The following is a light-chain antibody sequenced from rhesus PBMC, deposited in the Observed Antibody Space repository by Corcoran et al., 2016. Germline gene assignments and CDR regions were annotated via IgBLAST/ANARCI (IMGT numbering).Light chain of an antibody. CDR1: DNVQNF. Sequence: DIQMTQSPASLSASVGDRVTIACRASDNVQNFLNWWQQKPGKAPKLLIYRASSLHGGVPSRFSGSGSGTDFTFTISCLQPEDFATYYCQHCYGAPVTFGPGTKLDIK. CDR2: RAS. J-gene: IGKJ3*01. V-gene: IGKV1-74*01. CDR3: QHCYGAPVT.